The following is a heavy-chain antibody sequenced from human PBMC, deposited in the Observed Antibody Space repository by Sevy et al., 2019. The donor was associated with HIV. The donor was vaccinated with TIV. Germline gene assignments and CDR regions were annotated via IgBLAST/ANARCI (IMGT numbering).Heavy chain of an antibody. D-gene: IGHD3-22*01. CDR2: ISYDGNNK. CDR3: ASHYYDSTGYYFPLDY. Sequence: GGSLRLSCTASGFTFSSFDIYWVRQAPGKGLEWVAVISYDGNNKDYADSVKGRFTISRDNSKNTLYLQMNSLRAEDTAVYYCASHYYDSTGYYFPLDYWGQGTLVTVSS. V-gene: IGHV3-30*04. CDR1: GFTFSSFD. J-gene: IGHJ4*02.